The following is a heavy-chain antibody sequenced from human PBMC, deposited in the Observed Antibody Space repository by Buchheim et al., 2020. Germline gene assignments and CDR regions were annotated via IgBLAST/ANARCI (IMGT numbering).Heavy chain of an antibody. J-gene: IGHJ4*02. D-gene: IGHD6-19*01. CDR3: ARGTGWYPDY. CDR2: IKQDGSDK. Sequence: EVQLVESGGGLVQPGGSLRLSCAASGYRFSDYWMNWVRQAPGKGLEWVANIKQDGSDKYYVDSVKGRFTISRDNAKHSLYLQMNSLRVEDTAVYYCARGTGWYPDYWGQGTL. CDR1: GYRFSDYW. V-gene: IGHV3-7*01.